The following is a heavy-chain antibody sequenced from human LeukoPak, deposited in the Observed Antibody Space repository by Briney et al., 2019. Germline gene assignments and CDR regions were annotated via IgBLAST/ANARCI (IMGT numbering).Heavy chain of an antibody. Sequence: GGSLRLSCAASGFRFNNYPMSWVRQAPGKGLEWVSAISGSGGSTYYADSVKGRFTISRDNSKNTLYLQMNSLRAEDMAVYYCAKGEQQLAGSIDYWGQGTLVTVSS. D-gene: IGHD6-13*01. CDR1: GFRFNNYP. CDR3: AKGEQQLAGSIDY. J-gene: IGHJ4*02. V-gene: IGHV3-23*01. CDR2: ISGSGGST.